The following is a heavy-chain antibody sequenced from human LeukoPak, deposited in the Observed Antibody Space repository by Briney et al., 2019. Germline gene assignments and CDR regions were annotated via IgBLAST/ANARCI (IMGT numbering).Heavy chain of an antibody. CDR2: IYTSGST. Sequence: SQTLSLTCAVCGGSIRSGSYYWSWIRQPAGKGLEWIGCIYTSGSTNYNPSLESRVTLSVDTSKNQFSLKLSSVTAADTAVYYCATTLEMATTRQDYWGQGTLVTVSS. CDR1: GGSIRSGSYY. D-gene: IGHD5-24*01. J-gene: IGHJ4*02. CDR3: ATTLEMATTRQDY. V-gene: IGHV4-61*02.